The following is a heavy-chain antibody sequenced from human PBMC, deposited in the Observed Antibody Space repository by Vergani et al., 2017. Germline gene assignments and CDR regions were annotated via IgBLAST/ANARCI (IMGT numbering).Heavy chain of an antibody. Sequence: EVQLVESGGGLVQPGGSLRLSCAASGFTFSSYWMHWVRQAPGKGLVWVSRINSDGSSTSYADSVKGRFTISIDNAKNSLYLEMSSLRVEDTAVYYCTSRDNNRWNWGQGTLVTVSS. D-gene: IGHD2/OR15-2a*01. CDR3: TSRDNNRWN. J-gene: IGHJ4*02. CDR2: INSDGSST. CDR1: GFTFSSYW. V-gene: IGHV3-74*01.